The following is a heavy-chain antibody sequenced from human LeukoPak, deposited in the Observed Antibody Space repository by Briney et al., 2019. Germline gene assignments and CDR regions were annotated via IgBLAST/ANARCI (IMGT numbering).Heavy chain of an antibody. J-gene: IGHJ5*02. CDR3: ARTASGYSSSWPTYIWSDP. D-gene: IGHD6-13*01. V-gene: IGHV6-1*01. CDR1: GDSVSSNSAA. Sequence: SQTLSLTCAISGDSVSSNSAAWTWIRQSPSRGLEWLGRTYYRSKWYNDYAVSVKSRITINPDTSKNQFSLQLNSVTPEDTAVYYCARTASGYSSSWPTYIWSDPWGQGTLVTVSS. CDR2: TYYRSKWYN.